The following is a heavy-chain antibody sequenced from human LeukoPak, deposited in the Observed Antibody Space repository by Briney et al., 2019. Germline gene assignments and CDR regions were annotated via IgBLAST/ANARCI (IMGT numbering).Heavy chain of an antibody. J-gene: IGHJ4*02. CDR2: INWNGGST. CDR3: ASVSYDSSGYYSDFDY. V-gene: IGHV3-20*04. Sequence: GGSLRLSCAASGFTFSDYYMSWIRQAPGKGLEWVSGINWNGGSTGYADSVKGRFTISRDNAKNSLYLQMNSLRAEDTALYYCASVSYDSSGYYSDFDYWGQGTLVTVSS. D-gene: IGHD3-22*01. CDR1: GFTFSDYY.